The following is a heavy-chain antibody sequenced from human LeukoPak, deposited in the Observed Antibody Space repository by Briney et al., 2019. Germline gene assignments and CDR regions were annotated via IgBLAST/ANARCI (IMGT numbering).Heavy chain of an antibody. CDR1: GGSISSSSYY. J-gene: IGHJ4*02. V-gene: IGHV4-39*07. D-gene: IGHD3-10*01. Sequence: SETLSLTCTVSGGSISSSSYYWGWIRQPPGKGLEWIGSIYYSGSTYYNASLKSRVTISVDTSKNQFSLKLSSVTAADTAMYYCARDPMVRGLHPPLYYFDYWGQGTLVTVSS. CDR2: IYYSGST. CDR3: ARDPMVRGLHPPLYYFDY.